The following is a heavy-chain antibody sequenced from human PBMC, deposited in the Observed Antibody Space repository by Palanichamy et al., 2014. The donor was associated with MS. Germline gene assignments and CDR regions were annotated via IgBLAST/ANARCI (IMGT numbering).Heavy chain of an antibody. CDR2: ISGSGTNT. CDR1: GFTFSSFD. D-gene: IGHD2-2*01. J-gene: IGHJ3*01. V-gene: IGHV3-23*01. Sequence: DVQLLESGGGLVQPGGSPRLSCTTSGFTFSSFDMTWVRQAPGKGLEWVSVISGSGTNTYCADSVRGRFTISRDNSKNTLYLLMNSLRAEDTAVYYCARVWAVVNAFDVWGQGTVVTVSS. CDR3: ARVWAVVNAFDV.